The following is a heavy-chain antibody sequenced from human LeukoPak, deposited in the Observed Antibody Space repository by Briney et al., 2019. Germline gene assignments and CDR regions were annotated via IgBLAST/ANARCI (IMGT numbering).Heavy chain of an antibody. D-gene: IGHD4-17*01. CDR3: ARLWGGDNYYYGMDV. V-gene: IGHV4-59*08. J-gene: IGHJ6*02. CDR1: GGSISSYY. Sequence: PSETLSLTCTVSGGSISSYYWSWIRQPPGKGLEWIGHIYYSGSTNYNPSLKSPVTISADTSKNQFSLKLSSVTAADTAVYYCARLWGGDNYYYGMDVWGQGTTVTVSS. CDR2: IYYSGST.